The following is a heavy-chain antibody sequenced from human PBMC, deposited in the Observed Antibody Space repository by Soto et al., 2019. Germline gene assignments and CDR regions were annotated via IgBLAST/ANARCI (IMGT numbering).Heavy chain of an antibody. CDR2: ISYDGSNK. V-gene: IGHV3-30-3*01. CDR3: AREAPDYNVSPGIDV. CDR1: GFTFSSYA. D-gene: IGHD4-4*01. J-gene: IGHJ6*02. Sequence: QVQLVESGGGVVQPGRSLRLSCAASGFTFSSYAMHWVRQAPGKGLEWVAVISYDGSNKYYADSVKGRFTISRDNSKNTLYLQMNSLRAEDTAVYYCAREAPDYNVSPGIDVWGQGTTVTVSS.